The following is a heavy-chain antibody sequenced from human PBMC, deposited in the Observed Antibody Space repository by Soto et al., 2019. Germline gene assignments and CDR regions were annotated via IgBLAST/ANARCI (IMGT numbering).Heavy chain of an antibody. CDR3: GGGNEIVGIITTSVNWFDP. D-gene: IGHD3-22*01. CDR2: IYYSGST. V-gene: IGHV4-31*03. J-gene: IGHJ5*02. Sequence: SETLSLTCTVSGGSISSGGYYWSWIRQHPGKGLEWIGYIYYSGSTYYNPSLKSRVTISVDTSKNQFSLKLSSVTAADTAVYYCGGGNEIVGIITTSVNWFDPWGQGTLVTVSS. CDR1: GGSISSGGYY.